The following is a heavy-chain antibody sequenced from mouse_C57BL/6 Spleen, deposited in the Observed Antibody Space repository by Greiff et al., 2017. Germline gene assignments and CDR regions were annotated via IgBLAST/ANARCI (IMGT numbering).Heavy chain of an antibody. Sequence: QVQLQQSGPELVKPGASVKISCKASGYSFTSYYIHWVKQRPGPGLEWIGWIYPGSGNTKYNEKFKGKATLTADTSSSTAYMQLSSLTSEDSAVYYCARGEVYEDFDYWGQGTTLTVSS. J-gene: IGHJ2*01. D-gene: IGHD1-3*01. CDR3: ARGEVYEDFDY. V-gene: IGHV1-66*01. CDR1: GYSFTSYY. CDR2: IYPGSGNT.